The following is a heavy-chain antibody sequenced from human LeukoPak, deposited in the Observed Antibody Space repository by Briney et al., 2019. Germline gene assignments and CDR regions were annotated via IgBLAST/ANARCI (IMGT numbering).Heavy chain of an antibody. CDR2: INHSGST. CDR1: GGSFSGYY. D-gene: IGHD3-22*01. Sequence: PSETLSLTCAVYGGSFSGYYWSWIRQPPGKGLELIGEINHSGSTNYNPSLKSRVTISVDTSKNQFSLKLSSVTAADTAVYYCAREGYYYDSSGYYYFPYYYYMDVWGKGTTVTVSS. V-gene: IGHV4-34*01. CDR3: AREGYYYDSSGYYYFPYYYYMDV. J-gene: IGHJ6*03.